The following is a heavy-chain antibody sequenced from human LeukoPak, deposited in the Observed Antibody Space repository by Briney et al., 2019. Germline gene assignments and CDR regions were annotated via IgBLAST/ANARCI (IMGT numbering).Heavy chain of an antibody. CDR1: GFSFSNFG. V-gene: IGHV3-30*19. CDR3: ARGVEMATNF. Sequence: GGSLRLSCAASGFSFSNFGMHWVRQAPGKGLEWVSVIWSDGKNKYYADSVKGRFTISRDNSKNTLYLQMNSLRAEDTAVYYCARGVEMATNFWGQGTLVTVSS. CDR2: IWSDGKNK. D-gene: IGHD5-24*01. J-gene: IGHJ4*02.